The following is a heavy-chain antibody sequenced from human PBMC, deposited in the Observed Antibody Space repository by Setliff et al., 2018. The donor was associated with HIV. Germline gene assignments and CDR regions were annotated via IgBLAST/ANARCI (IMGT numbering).Heavy chain of an antibody. CDR2: IFHSAAT. CDR1: GYSISSGYY. D-gene: IGHD3-3*01. CDR3: ARVPFGDFWRGSSFDI. V-gene: IGHV4-38-2*01. J-gene: IGHJ3*02. Sequence: SETLSLTCAVSGYSISSGYYWGWIRQPPGKGLEWIGSIFHSAATNYNPSLKSRVTISIDTSKNQFSLKLTSVTAADTAVYYCARVPFGDFWRGSSFDIWGQGTMVTVSS.